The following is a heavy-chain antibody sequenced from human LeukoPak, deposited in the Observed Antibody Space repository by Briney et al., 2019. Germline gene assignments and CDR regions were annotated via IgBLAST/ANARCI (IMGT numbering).Heavy chain of an antibody. J-gene: IGHJ3*02. Sequence: PSETLSLTCTVSGGSISSYSWTWIRQPPGKALEWIGYIYTSGTTDYNPSLKSRVTISVDTSKNQFSLKLTSVTAADAAVYYCAGPGSSTPGAFDIWGQGTMVTVSS. CDR2: IYTSGTT. V-gene: IGHV4-4*09. CDR3: AGPGSSTPGAFDI. CDR1: GGSISSYS. D-gene: IGHD2-2*01.